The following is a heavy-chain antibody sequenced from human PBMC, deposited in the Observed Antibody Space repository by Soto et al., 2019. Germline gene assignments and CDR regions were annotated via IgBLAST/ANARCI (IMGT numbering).Heavy chain of an antibody. D-gene: IGHD4-17*01. CDR3: ARVKDDYGDYEDYYYYMDV. Sequence: PSETLSLTCTVSGGSISSYYWSWIRQPPGKGLEWIGYIYYSGSTNYNPSLKSRVTISVDTSKNQFSLKLSSVTAADTAVYYCARVKDDYGDYEDYYYYMDVWVKGTTVTVSS. CDR1: GGSISSYY. V-gene: IGHV4-59*12. CDR2: IYYSGST. J-gene: IGHJ6*03.